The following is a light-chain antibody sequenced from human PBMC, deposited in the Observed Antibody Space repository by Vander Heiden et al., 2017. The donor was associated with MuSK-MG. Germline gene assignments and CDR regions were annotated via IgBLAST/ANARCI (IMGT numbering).Light chain of an antibody. V-gene: IGKV3-20*01. J-gene: IGKJ2*01. CDR2: SAS. CDR3: QHFGSSPLYT. CDR1: QSGRSNY. Sequence: DIVFTPSPCTLSLSPGESATLSCRASQSGRSNYLAWYKQKPGQAPRLLIYSASSRATGIPDRCSGSGSGTDVTLTISRLEPEDVAVYYCQHFGSSPLYTFGQGTKLEIK.